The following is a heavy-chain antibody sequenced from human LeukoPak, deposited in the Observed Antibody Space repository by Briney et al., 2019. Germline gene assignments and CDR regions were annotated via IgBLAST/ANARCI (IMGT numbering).Heavy chain of an antibody. D-gene: IGHD3-10*01. Sequence: PGGSLRLSCTVSGFTVSANSMSWVRQAPGKGLEWVSFIYSGTTHYSDSVKGRFTISRDNSKNTLYLQMNSLRAEDTAVYYCARIAPTRATMIRHDYQYMDVWGKGTTVTVSS. V-gene: IGHV3-53*01. CDR2: IYSGTT. J-gene: IGHJ6*03. CDR1: GFTVSANS. CDR3: ARIAPTRATMIRHDYQYMDV.